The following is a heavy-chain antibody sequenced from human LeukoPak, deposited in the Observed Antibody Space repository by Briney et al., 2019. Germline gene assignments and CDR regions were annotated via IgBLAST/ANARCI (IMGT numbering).Heavy chain of an antibody. CDR1: GFTFSSYA. Sequence: GGSLRLSCAASGFTFSSYAMSWVRQAPGKGLEWISAISGSGGSTYYADSVKGRLTISRDNSKNTLYLQMNSLRAEDTAVYYCAKDTPTVVVPAGVFDYWGQGTLVTVSS. D-gene: IGHD2-2*01. J-gene: IGHJ4*02. CDR2: ISGSGGST. CDR3: AKDTPTVVVPAGVFDY. V-gene: IGHV3-23*01.